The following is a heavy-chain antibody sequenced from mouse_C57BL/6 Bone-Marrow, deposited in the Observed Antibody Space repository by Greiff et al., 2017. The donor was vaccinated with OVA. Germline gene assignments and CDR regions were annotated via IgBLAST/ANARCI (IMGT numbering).Heavy chain of an antibody. Sequence: VQLQQSGAELARPGASVKLSSKASGYTFTSYGISWVKQRTGQGLEWIGEIYPRSGNTYYNEKFKGKATLTADKSSSTAYMELRSLTSEDSAVYFCARSRLLRSNYAMDYWGQGTSVTVSS. CDR3: ARSRLLRSNYAMDY. CDR2: IYPRSGNT. CDR1: GYTFTSYG. V-gene: IGHV1-81*01. J-gene: IGHJ4*01. D-gene: IGHD1-1*01.